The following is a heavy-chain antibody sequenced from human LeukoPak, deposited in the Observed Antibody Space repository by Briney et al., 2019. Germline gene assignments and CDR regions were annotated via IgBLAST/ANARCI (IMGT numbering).Heavy chain of an antibody. CDR1: GYSITNAYY. J-gene: IGHJ4*02. V-gene: IGHV4-38-2*01. D-gene: IGHD2-2*01. CDR2: MHHSGST. Sequence: PSETLSLTCAVSGYSITNAYYWGWIRQPPGKGLEWIGSMHHSGSTSYNPSLTSRAAISLDTSKNQFLLNLRFVTAADTAVYYCARHAYCSSTSCYFDYWGQGALVTVSS. CDR3: ARHAYCSSTSCYFDY.